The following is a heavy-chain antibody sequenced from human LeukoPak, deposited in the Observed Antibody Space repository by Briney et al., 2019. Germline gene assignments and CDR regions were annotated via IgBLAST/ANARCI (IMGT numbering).Heavy chain of an antibody. CDR3: ARGVGYCSSTSCYTLKYNWFDP. J-gene: IGHJ5*02. CDR1: GGIFSSYA. Sequence: SVKVSCKASGGIFSSYAISWVRQAPGQGLEWMGGIIPIFGTANYAQKFQGRVTITTDESTSTAYMELSSLRSEDTAVYYCARGVGYCSSTSCYTLKYNWFDPWGQGTLVTVSS. D-gene: IGHD2-2*02. CDR2: IIPIFGTA. V-gene: IGHV1-69*05.